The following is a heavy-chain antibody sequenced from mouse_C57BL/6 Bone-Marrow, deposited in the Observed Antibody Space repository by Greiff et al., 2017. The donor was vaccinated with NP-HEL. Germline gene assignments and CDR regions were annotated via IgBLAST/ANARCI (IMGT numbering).Heavy chain of an antibody. D-gene: IGHD1-1*01. Sequence: EVQLQESGGGLVKPGGSLKLSCAASGFTFSSYAMSWVRQTPEKRLEWVATISDGGSYTYYPDNVKGRFTISRDNAKNNLYLQMSHLKSEDTAMYYCAREDFITTVVALYYYAMDYWGQGTSVTVSS. V-gene: IGHV5-4*01. CDR1: GFTFSSYA. CDR3: AREDFITTVVALYYYAMDY. J-gene: IGHJ4*01. CDR2: ISDGGSYT.